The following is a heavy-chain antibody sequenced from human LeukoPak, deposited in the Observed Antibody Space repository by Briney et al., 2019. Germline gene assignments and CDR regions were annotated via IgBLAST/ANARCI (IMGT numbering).Heavy chain of an antibody. CDR1: GGTFSSYA. CDR2: IIPIFGTA. CDR3: ASGPRTSRVLRFLEWFDDGGIPRSGDAFDI. J-gene: IGHJ3*02. Sequence: SVKVSCKASGGTFSSYAISWVRQAPGQRLEWVGGIIPIFGTANYAQKFQGRVTITADESTSTAYMELSSLRSEDTAVYYCASGPRTSRVLRFLEWFDDGGIPRSGDAFDIWGQGTMVTVSS. D-gene: IGHD3-3*01. V-gene: IGHV1-69*01.